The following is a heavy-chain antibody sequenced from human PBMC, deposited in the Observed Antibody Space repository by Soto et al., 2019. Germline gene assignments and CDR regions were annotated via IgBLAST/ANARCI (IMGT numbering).Heavy chain of an antibody. CDR3: ARDEIATVTTYALDI. J-gene: IGHJ3*02. CDR2: IYSGGST. V-gene: IGHV3-66*01. Sequence: EVQLVESGGGLVQPGGSLRLSCAASGFTVSSNYMSWVRQAPGKGLEWVSVIYSGGSTYYADSVKGRFTISRDNSKNTLYLQMNSLRAEDTAVYYCARDEIATVTTYALDIWGQGTRVTVSS. D-gene: IGHD4-17*01. CDR1: GFTVSSNY.